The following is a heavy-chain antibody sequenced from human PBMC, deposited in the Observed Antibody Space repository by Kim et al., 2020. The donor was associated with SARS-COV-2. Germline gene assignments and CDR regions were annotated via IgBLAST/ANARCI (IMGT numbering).Heavy chain of an antibody. D-gene: IGHD3-16*01. V-gene: IGHV4-39*01. CDR1: GGSISSSSYY. CDR3: ARWGVPFDY. Sequence: SETLSLTCTVSGGSISSSSYYWGWIRQPPGKGLEWIGSIYYSGSTYYNPSLKGRVTISVDTSKNQFSLKLSSETAADTAVYYCARWGVPFDYWGQGTLVTVSS. J-gene: IGHJ4*02. CDR2: IYYSGST.